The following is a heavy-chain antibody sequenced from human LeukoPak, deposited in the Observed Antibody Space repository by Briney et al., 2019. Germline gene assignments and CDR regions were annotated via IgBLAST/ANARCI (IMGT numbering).Heavy chain of an antibody. CDR2: IYSGGTI. CDR3: ARSKFQGNFDY. J-gene: IGHJ4*02. CDR1: GFTVSDNY. V-gene: IGHV3-53*01. Sequence: GGSLRLSCAASGFTVSDNYMSWVRQTPGKGLEWVSIIYSGGTIYYGDSVKGRFTISRDISKNTLYLQMNSLRPEDAAVYYCARSKFQGNFDYWGQGTLVTVSS.